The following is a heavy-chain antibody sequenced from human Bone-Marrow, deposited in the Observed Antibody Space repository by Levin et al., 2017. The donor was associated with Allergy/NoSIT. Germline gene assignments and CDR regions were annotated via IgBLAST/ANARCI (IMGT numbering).Heavy chain of an antibody. Sequence: PGGSLRLSCAASGFIFSDYAMHWVRQAPGKGLEWVAVISYDGSRKKLADSVTGRFTMSRDNSRNTLDLQMHSLRPEDTAVYYGARDQGFVVIANTIGGGPLDPWGQGTLVTVSS. CDR3: ARDQGFVVIANTIGGGPLDP. D-gene: IGHD2-15*01. V-gene: IGHV3-30-3*01. CDR2: ISYDGSRK. CDR1: GFIFSDYA. J-gene: IGHJ5*02.